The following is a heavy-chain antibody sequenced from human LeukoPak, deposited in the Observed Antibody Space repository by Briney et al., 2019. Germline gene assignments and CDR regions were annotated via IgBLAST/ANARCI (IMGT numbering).Heavy chain of an antibody. D-gene: IGHD6-19*01. CDR3: AKAGYSSGWLPN. CDR2: ISSSGSTI. CDR1: GFTFSSYE. V-gene: IGHV3-48*03. Sequence: GGSLRLSCAASGFTFSSYEMNWVRQAPGKGLEWVSYISSSGSTIYYADSVKGRFTISRDNAKNSLYLQMNSLRAEDTAVYYCAKAGYSSGWLPNWGQGTLVTVSS. J-gene: IGHJ4*02.